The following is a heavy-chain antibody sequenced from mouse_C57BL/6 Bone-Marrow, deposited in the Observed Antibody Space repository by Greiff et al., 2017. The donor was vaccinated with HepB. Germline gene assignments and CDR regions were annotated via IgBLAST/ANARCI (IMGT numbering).Heavy chain of an antibody. CDR2: ISSGGSYT. V-gene: IGHV5-6*01. Sequence: EVQVVESGGDLVKPGGSLKLSCAASGFTFSSYGMSWVRQTPDKRLEWVATISSGGSYTYYPDSVKGRFTISRDNAKNTLYLKMSSLKSEDTAMYYGARQRGLTTVDYYAMDYWGQGTSVTVSS. D-gene: IGHD1-1*01. CDR1: GFTFSSYG. J-gene: IGHJ4*01. CDR3: ARQRGLTTVDYYAMDY.